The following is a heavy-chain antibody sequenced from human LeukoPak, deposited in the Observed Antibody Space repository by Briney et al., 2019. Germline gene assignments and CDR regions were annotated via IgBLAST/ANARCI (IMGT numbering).Heavy chain of an antibody. CDR3: AREDDWNYEDY. J-gene: IGHJ4*02. CDR1: GFTLSNYW. V-gene: IGHV3-7*01. Sequence: GGSLRLSCAASGFTLSNYWMSWVRQAPGKGLEWVANIKQDGSEKYYVQSVKGRFTISRDNAKNSLYLQMNSLRAEDTAIYYCAREDDWNYEDYWGQGTLVTVSS. D-gene: IGHD1-7*01. CDR2: IKQDGSEK.